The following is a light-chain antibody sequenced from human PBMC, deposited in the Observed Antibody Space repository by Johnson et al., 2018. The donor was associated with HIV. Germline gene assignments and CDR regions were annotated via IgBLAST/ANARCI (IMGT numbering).Light chain of an antibody. J-gene: IGLJ1*01. CDR1: TSNIGSNS. CDR2: DRN. CDR3: GTWDSSLSVYV. V-gene: IGLV1-51*01. Sequence: QAVLTQPPSVSAAPGQKVTISCSGNTSNIGSNSVSWYQHLPGIAPKLLVYDRNKRPSGIPDRFSGSKSGTSDTLGITGLQTGDEADYYCGTWDSSLSVYVFGTGTKVTVL.